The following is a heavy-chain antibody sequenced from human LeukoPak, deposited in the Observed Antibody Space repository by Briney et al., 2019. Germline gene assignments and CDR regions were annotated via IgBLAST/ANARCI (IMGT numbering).Heavy chain of an antibody. D-gene: IGHD3-10*01. CDR2: ISYDGGNT. V-gene: IGHV3-30*01. Sequence: GSLRLCCAASGFTFSSYAMHWGRQAPGKGVEWVAVISYDGGNTYYADSGKGRFTISRDNSKNTLYLQLNSLRAEDTAVYYCARDSTYYYGSGSSGPHYFDYWGQGTLVTVSS. J-gene: IGHJ4*02. CDR1: GFTFSSYA. CDR3: ARDSTYYYGSGSSGPHYFDY.